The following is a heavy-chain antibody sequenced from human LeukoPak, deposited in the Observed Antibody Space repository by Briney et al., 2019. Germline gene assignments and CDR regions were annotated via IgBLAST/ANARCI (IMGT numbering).Heavy chain of an antibody. J-gene: IGHJ4*02. CDR3: ARSTGYYYDSSGYDY. D-gene: IGHD3-22*01. V-gene: IGHV4-59*01. CDR2: IYYSGST. CDR1: GGSISSYY. Sequence: SETLSLTCTVSGGSISSYYWSWIRQPPGKGLEWIGYIYYSGSTNYNPSLKSRVTKSVDTSKNQFSLKLSSVTAADTAVYYCARSTGYYYDSSGYDYWGQGTLVTVSS.